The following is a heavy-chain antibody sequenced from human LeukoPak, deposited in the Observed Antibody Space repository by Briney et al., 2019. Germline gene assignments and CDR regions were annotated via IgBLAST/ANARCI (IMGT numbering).Heavy chain of an antibody. CDR2: INHSGST. V-gene: IGHV4-34*01. D-gene: IGHD3-3*01. J-gene: IGHJ4*02. Sequence: SETLSLTCAVYGGSFSGYYWSWIRQPPGKGLEWIAEINHSGSTNYNPSPKSRVTISVDMSKNQCSLKLSSVTAADTAVYYCARESTIFGVVRYFDYWGQGTLVTVSP. CDR3: ARESTIFGVVRYFDY. CDR1: GGSFSGYY.